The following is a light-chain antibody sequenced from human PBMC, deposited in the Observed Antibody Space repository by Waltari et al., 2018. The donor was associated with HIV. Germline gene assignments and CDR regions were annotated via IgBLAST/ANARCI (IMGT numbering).Light chain of an antibody. CDR2: EAT. V-gene: IGLV2-8*01. CDR3: TSYAGRDNFVV. J-gene: IGLJ2*01. CDR1: SSDVGGYNY. Sequence: QSALPQPPSASGSPGQSVTISCTGTSSDVGGYNYVSWYQQYPGKAPKLIIYEATKPPSGVPDRFSGSKSGNTASLTVAGLQAEDEADYYCTSYAGRDNFVVFGGGTRLTVL.